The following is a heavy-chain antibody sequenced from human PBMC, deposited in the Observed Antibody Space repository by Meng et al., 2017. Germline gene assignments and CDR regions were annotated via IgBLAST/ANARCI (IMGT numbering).Heavy chain of an antibody. J-gene: IGHJ4*02. Sequence: QVQLVQSGAEVKKPGASVKVPCKASGYTFTGYDMHWVRQAPGQGLEWMGRINPNSGGTNYAQKFQGRVTMTRDTSISTAYMELSRLRSDDTAVYYCASELNTYGSGSYAYWGQGTLVTVSS. CDR3: ASELNTYGSGSYAY. CDR1: GYTFTGYD. CDR2: INPNSGGT. D-gene: IGHD3-10*01. V-gene: IGHV1-2*06.